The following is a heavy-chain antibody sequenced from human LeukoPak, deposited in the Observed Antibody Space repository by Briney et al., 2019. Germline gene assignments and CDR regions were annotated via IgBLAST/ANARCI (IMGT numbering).Heavy chain of an antibody. V-gene: IGHV5-51*01. CDR2: IYPYDSDT. J-gene: IGHJ6*03. Sequence: GESLKISCKGSGYSFNSYWIGWVRQTAGKGLEWMGIIYPYDSDTRYSPSFQGQVTISADKSISTAYLQWSSLKASDTAMYYCARSAVDYYYYMDVWGKGTTVTVSS. CDR3: ARSAVDYYYYMDV. CDR1: GYSFNSYW.